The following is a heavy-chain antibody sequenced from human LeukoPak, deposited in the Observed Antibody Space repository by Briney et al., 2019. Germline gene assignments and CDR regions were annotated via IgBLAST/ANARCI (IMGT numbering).Heavy chain of an antibody. CDR3: ASQLGGTTFH. Sequence: SETLSLTCTVSGGSISSYFWSWIRQPPGKGLEWIGYVYYSGSTNYNPSLKSRVTISVDTSKKQFSLKLSSATAADTAVYYCASQLGGTTFHWGQGTLVTVSS. V-gene: IGHV4-59*01. CDR2: VYYSGST. D-gene: IGHD1/OR15-1a*01. J-gene: IGHJ4*02. CDR1: GGSISSYF.